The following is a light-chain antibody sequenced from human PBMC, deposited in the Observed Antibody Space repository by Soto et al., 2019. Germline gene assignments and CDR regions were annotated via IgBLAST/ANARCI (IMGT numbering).Light chain of an antibody. J-gene: IGKJ4*01. V-gene: IGKV3-20*01. Sequence: EIVLTQSPGTLSLSPGERATLSCRASQSVSSNLLAWYQQKPGQAPRLLIYGATNRSTGIPDRFSGSGSGTDFTLTISRLEPEDFAVYYCQQSYSNILSFGGGTRVEL. CDR3: QQSYSNILS. CDR2: GAT. CDR1: QSVSSNL.